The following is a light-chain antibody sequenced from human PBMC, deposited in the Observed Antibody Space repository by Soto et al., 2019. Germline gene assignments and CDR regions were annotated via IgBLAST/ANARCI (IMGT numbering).Light chain of an antibody. CDR1: QSVNSN. CDR2: GAS. V-gene: IGKV3-15*01. CDR3: QRYNAAPIN. Sequence: EIVMTQSPATLSVSPGARATLSCRAAQSVNSNLAWYQQKHGQAPRLLIYGASTRSTGIPARFTGSGSGTEFTITISSLQSEDFGVYYCQRYNAAPINFGQGTRLDIK. J-gene: IGKJ5*01.